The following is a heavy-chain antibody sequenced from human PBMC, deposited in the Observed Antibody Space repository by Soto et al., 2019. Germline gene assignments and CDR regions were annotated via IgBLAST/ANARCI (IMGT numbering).Heavy chain of an antibody. CDR2: ISYDGSNK. CDR3: AKSFLKGYCSGGSCYLEGSYYYYYMDG. J-gene: IGHJ6*03. Sequence: SGGSLRLSCAASGFTFSSYGMHWVRQAPGKGLEWVAVISYDGSNKYYADSVKGRFTISRDNSKNTLYLQMNSLRAEDTAVYYCAKSFLKGYCSGGSCYLEGSYYYYYMDGWGKRSTVTVSS. CDR1: GFTFSSYG. D-gene: IGHD2-15*01. V-gene: IGHV3-30*18.